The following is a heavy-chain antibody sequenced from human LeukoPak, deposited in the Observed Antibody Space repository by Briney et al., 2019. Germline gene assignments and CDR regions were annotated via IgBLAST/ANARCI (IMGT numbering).Heavy chain of an antibody. CDR1: GGTFSSYA. V-gene: IGHV1-69*04. J-gene: IGHJ4*02. D-gene: IGHD1-26*01. Sequence: SVKVSCKASGGTFSSYAISWVRQAPGQGLEWMGRIIPILGIANYAQKFQGRVTITADKSTSTAYMELSSLRSEDTAVYYCAREEGGSQYFDYWGQGTLVTVSS. CDR3: AREEGGSQYFDY. CDR2: IIPILGIA.